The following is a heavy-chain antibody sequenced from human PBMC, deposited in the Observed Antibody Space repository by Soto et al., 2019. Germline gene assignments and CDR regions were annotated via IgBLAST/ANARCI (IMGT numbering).Heavy chain of an antibody. CDR2: INSDGSST. V-gene: IGHV3-74*01. Sequence: GGSVRLSCAASGFTFSRYWMHWVRQAPGKGLVWVSRINSDGSSTFSADSVKGRFTISRDNAKNTLYLQMNSLRAEDTAVYYCAREGVGYSYGSFDYWGQGTLVTVSS. CDR1: GFTFSRYW. J-gene: IGHJ4*02. D-gene: IGHD5-18*01. CDR3: AREGVGYSYGSFDY.